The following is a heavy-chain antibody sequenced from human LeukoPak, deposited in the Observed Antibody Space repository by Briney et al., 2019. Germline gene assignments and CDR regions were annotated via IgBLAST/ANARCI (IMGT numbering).Heavy chain of an antibody. D-gene: IGHD1-26*01. J-gene: IGHJ4*02. CDR2: ISGSGGST. V-gene: IGHV3-23*01. Sequence: GGSLRLSCAASGFTFSSYAMSWVRQAPGKGLEWVSAISGSGGSTYYADSVKGRFTISRDNSRNTLYLQMNSLRAEDTAVYYCAKDRGGYSGSYFDYWGQGTLVTVSS. CDR3: AKDRGGYSGSYFDY. CDR1: GFTFSSYA.